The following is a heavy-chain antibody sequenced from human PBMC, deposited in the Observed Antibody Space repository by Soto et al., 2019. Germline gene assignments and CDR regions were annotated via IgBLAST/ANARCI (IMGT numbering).Heavy chain of an antibody. CDR2: IKHSEST. D-gene: IGHD3-10*01. CDR1: GGSFSGYY. V-gene: IGHV4-34*01. CDR3: ARSNMALDY. J-gene: IGHJ4*02. Sequence: QVQLQQWGAGLLKPSETLSLTCAVSGGSFSGYYWSWIRQPPGKGLEWVGEIKHSESTNYNHSLKRRVSISVDSSKNQFSLKLRSVKAADTAVYYCARSNMALDYWGQGTLVTVSS.